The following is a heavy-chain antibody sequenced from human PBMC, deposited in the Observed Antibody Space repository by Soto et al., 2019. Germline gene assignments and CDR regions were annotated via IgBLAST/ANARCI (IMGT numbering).Heavy chain of an antibody. V-gene: IGHV5-10-1*01. CDR2: IDPSDSYT. D-gene: IGHD3-22*01. J-gene: IGHJ5*02. CDR1: GYSFTSYW. CDR3: ARRDMISRGRPSDSSVNWFDP. Sequence: PGESLKIPCKGSGYSFTSYWLSWVRQMPGKGLEWMGRIDPSDSYTNYSPSFQGHVTISADKSISTAYLQWSSLKASDTAMYYCARRDMISRGRPSDSSVNWFDPWGQGTLVTVSS.